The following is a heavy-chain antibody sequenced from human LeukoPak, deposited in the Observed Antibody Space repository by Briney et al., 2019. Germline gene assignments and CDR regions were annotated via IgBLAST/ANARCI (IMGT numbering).Heavy chain of an antibody. CDR2: ISAYNGNT. J-gene: IGHJ4*02. CDR3: ARDQGLLRAAGTIFDY. CDR1: GYTFTSYG. D-gene: IGHD6-13*01. Sequence: ASVKVSCKDSGYTFTSYGFTWVRQAPGQGLEWMGWISAYNGNTSYAQKLQGRVTMTTDTSTSAAYMELRSLRSDDTAVYYCARDQGLLRAAGTIFDYWGQGTLVTVSS. V-gene: IGHV1-18*01.